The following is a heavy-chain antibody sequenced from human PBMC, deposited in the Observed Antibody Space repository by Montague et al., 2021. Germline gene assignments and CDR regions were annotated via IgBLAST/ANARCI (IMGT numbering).Heavy chain of an antibody. CDR3: SRAWVRSGFDS. CDR1: GFTFSSYW. V-gene: IGHV3-7*05. D-gene: IGHD4-17*01. J-gene: IGHJ4*02. Sequence: SLRLSCAASGFTFSSYWMIWVRQAPGKGLEWVASIKKDGTEKYYGDSVTGRFTISRDNAKTSLYLQMNALRAEDTAVYFCSRAWVRSGFDSWGQGTLVTVSS. CDR2: IKKDGTEK.